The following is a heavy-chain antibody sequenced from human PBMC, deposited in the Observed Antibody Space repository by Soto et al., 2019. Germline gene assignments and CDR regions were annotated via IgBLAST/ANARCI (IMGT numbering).Heavy chain of an antibody. D-gene: IGHD4-17*01. V-gene: IGHV3-74*01. CDR3: ALSHTVTTDY. CDR2: INSAGSST. CDR1: GLTFSSYW. J-gene: IGHJ4*02. Sequence: EVQLVESGGGLVQPGGSPRLSCAASGLTFSSYWMHWVRQAPGKGLVWVSRINSAGSSTSYADSVKGRFTISRDNAKNTLYLQMNSLRAEDTAVYYCALSHTVTTDYWGPGTLVTVSS.